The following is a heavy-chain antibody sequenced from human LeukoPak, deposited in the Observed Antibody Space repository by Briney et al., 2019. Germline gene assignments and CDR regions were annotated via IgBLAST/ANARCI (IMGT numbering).Heavy chain of an antibody. J-gene: IGHJ6*02. CDR2: ISSSSSYI. V-gene: IGHV3-21*01. CDR1: GFTFSSYS. CDR3: ARDFGSSWYLNYYYYGMDV. D-gene: IGHD6-13*01. Sequence: GGSLRLSCAASGFTFSSYSMNWVRQAPGKGLEWVSSISSSSSYIYYADSVKGRFTISRDNAKNSLYLQMNSLRAEDTAVYYCARDFGSSWYLNYYYYGMDVWGQGTTVTVSS.